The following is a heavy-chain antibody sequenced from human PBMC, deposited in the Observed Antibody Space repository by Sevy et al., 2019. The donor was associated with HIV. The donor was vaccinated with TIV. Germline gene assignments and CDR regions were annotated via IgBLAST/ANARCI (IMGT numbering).Heavy chain of an antibody. J-gene: IGHJ4*02. CDR1: GFTFSSYE. Sequence: GGSLRLSCAASGFTFSSYEMNWVRQAPGKGLEWVSYISGSGSTIYYADSVKGRFTISRDNAKNSLYLQMNSLRAEDRAVYYCARRLGGVSRVGCWGQGALVTVSS. D-gene: IGHD3-16*01. V-gene: IGHV3-48*03. CDR3: ARRLGGVSRVGC. CDR2: ISGSGSTI.